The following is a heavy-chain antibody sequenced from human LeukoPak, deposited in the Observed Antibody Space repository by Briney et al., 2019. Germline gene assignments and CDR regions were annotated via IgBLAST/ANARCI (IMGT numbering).Heavy chain of an antibody. CDR3: AKDWTTVVTPKGYYFDS. V-gene: IGHV3-23*01. CDR2: ISTTGGST. D-gene: IGHD4-23*01. Sequence: SGGSLRLSCAASGFSFNNYAMSWVRQAPGKGLEWVSAISTTGGSTYYADSVKGRFTVSRGNSKNTLSLQMDSLRVEDTALYYCAKDWTTVVTPKGYYFDSWGQGTLVTVSS. CDR1: GFSFNNYA. J-gene: IGHJ4*02.